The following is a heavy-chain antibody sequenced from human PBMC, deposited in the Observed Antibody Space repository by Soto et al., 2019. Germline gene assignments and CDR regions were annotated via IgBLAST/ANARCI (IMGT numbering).Heavy chain of an antibody. Sequence: ASVKVSCKASGYTFTSYGISWVRQAPGQGLEWMGWISAYHGHTNYAQKLQGRVTMTTDTSTSTAYMELRSLRSDDTAVYYCARVPLCRGGSCPKNWFDPWGQGTLVTVSS. V-gene: IGHV1-18*01. CDR2: ISAYHGHT. CDR1: GYTFTSYG. D-gene: IGHD2-15*01. J-gene: IGHJ5*02. CDR3: ARVPLCRGGSCPKNWFDP.